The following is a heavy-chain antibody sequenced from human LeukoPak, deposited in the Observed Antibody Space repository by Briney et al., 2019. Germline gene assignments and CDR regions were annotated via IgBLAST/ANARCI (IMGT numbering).Heavy chain of an antibody. V-gene: IGHV4-34*01. D-gene: IGHD4-17*01. J-gene: IGHJ4*02. Sequence: SETLSLTCAVYGGSFSGYYWSWIRQPPGKGLEWIGEINHSGSTNYNPSLKSRVTISVDTSKNQFSLKLSSVTAADTAVYYCARSRASTRWRGANYFDYWGQGTLVTVSS. CDR2: INHSGST. CDR1: GGSFSGYY. CDR3: ARSRASTRWRGANYFDY.